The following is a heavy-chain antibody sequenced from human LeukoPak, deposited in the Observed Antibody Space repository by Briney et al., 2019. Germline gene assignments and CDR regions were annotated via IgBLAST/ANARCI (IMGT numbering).Heavy chain of an antibody. CDR1: GGSISSGGYY. D-gene: IGHD6-6*01. V-gene: IGHV4-30-2*01. CDR3: ARVEQLASDSYYFDY. J-gene: IGHJ4*02. Sequence: PSQTLSLTCTVSGGSISSGGYYWSWIRQPPGKGLEWIGYIYHSGSTYYNPSLKSRVTISVDRSKNQFSLKLSSVTAADTAVYYCARVEQLASDSYYFDYWGQGTLVTVSS. CDR2: IYHSGST.